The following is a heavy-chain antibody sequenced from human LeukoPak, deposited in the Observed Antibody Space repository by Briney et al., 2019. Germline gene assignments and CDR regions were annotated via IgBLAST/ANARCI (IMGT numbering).Heavy chain of an antibody. CDR3: ARDMTLGLFDY. D-gene: IGHD3-16*01. Sequence: GGSLRLSCAASGFAFSSYWMSWVRQAPGKGLEWVANIKQDGSEKYYVDSVKGRFTISRDNAKNSLYLQMNSLRAEDTAVYYCARDMTLGLFDYWGQGTLVTVSS. V-gene: IGHV3-7*01. CDR1: GFAFSSYW. CDR2: IKQDGSEK. J-gene: IGHJ4*02.